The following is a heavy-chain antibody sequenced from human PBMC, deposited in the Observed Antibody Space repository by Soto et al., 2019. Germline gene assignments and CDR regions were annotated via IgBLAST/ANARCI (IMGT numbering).Heavy chain of an antibody. V-gene: IGHV1-18*04. CDR3: ARDTSRTGAYYDFWSGYRNWFDP. D-gene: IGHD3-3*01. CDR1: GYTFTSYG. Sequence: QVQLVQSGAEVKKPGASVKVSCKASGYTFTSYGISWVRQAPGQGLEWMGWISAYNGNTNYAQKLQGRVTMTTDTATSTAYMELRSLGSDDTAVYYCARDTSRTGAYYDFWSGYRNWFDPWGQGTLVTVSS. CDR2: ISAYNGNT. J-gene: IGHJ5*02.